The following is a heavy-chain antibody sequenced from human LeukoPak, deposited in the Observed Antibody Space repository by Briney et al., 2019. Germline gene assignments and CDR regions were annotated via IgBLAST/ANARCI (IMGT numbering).Heavy chain of an antibody. CDR1: GGSFSGYY. J-gene: IGHJ4*02. Sequence: SETLSLTCAVYGGSFSGYYWSWIRQPPGKGLEWIGEINHSGGTNYNPSLKSRVTISVDTSKNQFSLKLSSVTAADTAVYYCARDSRTYYYDSSGYSSWGQGTLVTVSS. D-gene: IGHD3-22*01. CDR3: ARDSRTYYYDSSGYSS. V-gene: IGHV4-34*01. CDR2: INHSGGT.